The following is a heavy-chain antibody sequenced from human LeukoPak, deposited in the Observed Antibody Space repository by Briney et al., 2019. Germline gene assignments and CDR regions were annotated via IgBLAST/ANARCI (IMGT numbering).Heavy chain of an antibody. CDR2: IYSGGST. V-gene: IGHV3-66*01. CDR3: ARDVPKEFGEAN. CDR1: GFTVSSNY. J-gene: IGHJ4*02. Sequence: PGGSLRLSCAASGFTVSSNYMSWVRQAPGKGLEWVSVIYSGGSTYYADSVKGRSTISRDNSKNTLYLQMNSLRAEDTAVYYCARDVPKEFGEANWGQGTLVTVSS. D-gene: IGHD3-10*01.